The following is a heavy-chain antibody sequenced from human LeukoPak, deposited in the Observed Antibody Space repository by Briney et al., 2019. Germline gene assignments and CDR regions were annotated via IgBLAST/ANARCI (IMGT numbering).Heavy chain of an antibody. CDR1: GFTFSSYG. D-gene: IGHD6-19*01. Sequence: GGSLRLSCAASGFTFSSYGMHWVRQAPGKGLEWVAVTLYDGSDTYYADSVKGRFTISRDNSKNTLYLQINSLRAEDTAVYYCAKDRWIRRISLAGQDYWGQGTLVTVSS. CDR2: TLYDGSDT. CDR3: AKDRWIRRISLAGQDY. V-gene: IGHV3-30*18. J-gene: IGHJ4*02.